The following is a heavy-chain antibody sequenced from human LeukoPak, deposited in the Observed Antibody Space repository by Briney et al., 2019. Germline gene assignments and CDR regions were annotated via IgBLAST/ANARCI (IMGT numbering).Heavy chain of an antibody. J-gene: IGHJ3*01. Sequence: GGSLRLSCAASGLTFSNYVLSGVGPAPGRGLAWVSLVSAAGSTKHYAESVKGRFTISRYNSKNTLYLQMNSLRAEDTAIYYCARDLYTERGDLWGQGTMVTVSS. CDR1: GLTFSNYV. V-gene: IGHV3-23*01. D-gene: IGHD2-2*02. CDR2: VSAAGSTK. CDR3: ARDLYTERGDL.